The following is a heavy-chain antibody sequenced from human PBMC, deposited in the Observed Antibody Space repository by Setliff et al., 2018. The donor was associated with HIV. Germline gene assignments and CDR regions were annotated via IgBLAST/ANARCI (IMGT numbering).Heavy chain of an antibody. CDR1: GVSISNYY. V-gene: IGHV4-59*01. CDR2: MYYSGNT. D-gene: IGHD5-12*01. J-gene: IGHJ4*02. CDR3: ARAPEGLGYSGYDNDY. Sequence: PSETLSLTCTVSGVSISNYYWSWIRQPPGKGLEWIGYMYYSGNTNYNPSLKSRVTISVDTSKSQFSLKLNSVTAADTAVYYCARAPEGLGYSGYDNDYWGQGTLVTVSS.